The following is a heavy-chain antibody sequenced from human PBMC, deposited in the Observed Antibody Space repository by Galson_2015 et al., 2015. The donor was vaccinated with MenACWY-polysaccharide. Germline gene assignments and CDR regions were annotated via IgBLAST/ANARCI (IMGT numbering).Heavy chain of an antibody. CDR1: GFTFSDFY. CDR2: TSGSGSVT. D-gene: IGHD3-10*01. CDR3: ARDSRGARSSYFDN. J-gene: IGHJ4*01. Sequence: SLRLSCAASGFTFSDFYIHWIRQTPGKGLEWLAYTSGSGSVTYFADSVQGRFIISRDNAKNSLYLQMNSLRAEDTAVYFCARDSRGARSSYFDNWGHGTLVTVSS. V-gene: IGHV3-11*01.